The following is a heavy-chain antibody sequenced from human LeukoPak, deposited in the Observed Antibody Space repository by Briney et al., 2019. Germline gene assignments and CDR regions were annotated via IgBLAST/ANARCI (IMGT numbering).Heavy chain of an antibody. D-gene: IGHD6-13*01. Sequence: PGRSLRLSCAASGFTLSSYSMNWVRQAPGKGLEWVSAISSSSSYIYYADSVKGRFTISRDNAKNSLYLQMNSLRAEDTAVYYCARAKSSSSWHDYWGQGTLVTVSS. J-gene: IGHJ4*02. CDR1: GFTLSSYS. CDR2: ISSSSSYI. V-gene: IGHV3-21*01. CDR3: ARAKSSSSWHDY.